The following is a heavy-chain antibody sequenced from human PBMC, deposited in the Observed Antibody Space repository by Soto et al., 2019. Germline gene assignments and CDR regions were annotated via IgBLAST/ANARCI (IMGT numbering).Heavy chain of an antibody. D-gene: IGHD1-26*01. V-gene: IGHV4-59*01. J-gene: IGHJ4*02. Sequence: PSETLSLTCTVSGGSISSYYWSWIRQPPGKGLEWIGYIYYSGTTSYNPSLNSRVTMSVDTSKNQFSLKVNSVTAADTAVYYCARLGGSYAVPHFDERGQGTLVTVSS. CDR1: GGSISSYY. CDR2: IYYSGTT. CDR3: ARLGGSYAVPHFDE.